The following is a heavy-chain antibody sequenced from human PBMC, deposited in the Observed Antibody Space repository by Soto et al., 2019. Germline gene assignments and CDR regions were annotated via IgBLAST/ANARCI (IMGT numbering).Heavy chain of an antibody. V-gene: IGHV1-18*04. CDR1: GYTFTSYG. CDR2: ISAYNGNX. CDR3: ARDPGTNYYYGMDV. J-gene: IGHJ6*02. Sequence: ASVKVSCKASGYTFTSYGISWVRQAPGQGLEWMGWISAYNGNXXXXXXXXXRVTMTTDTSTSTAYMELRSLRSDDTAVYYCARDPGTNYYYGMDVWGQGTTVTVSS.